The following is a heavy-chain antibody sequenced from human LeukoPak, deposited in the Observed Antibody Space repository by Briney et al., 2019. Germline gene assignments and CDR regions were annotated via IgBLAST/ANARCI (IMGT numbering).Heavy chain of an antibody. D-gene: IGHD6-13*01. Sequence: GGSLRLSCAASGFTFSSYSMNWVRQAPGKGLEWVSPISSSSSYIYYADSVKGRFTISRDNAKNSLYLQMNSLRAEDTAVYYCARGGSSWWLGAFDIWGQGTMVTVSS. V-gene: IGHV3-21*01. CDR3: ARGGSSWWLGAFDI. CDR2: ISSSSSYI. J-gene: IGHJ3*02. CDR1: GFTFSSYS.